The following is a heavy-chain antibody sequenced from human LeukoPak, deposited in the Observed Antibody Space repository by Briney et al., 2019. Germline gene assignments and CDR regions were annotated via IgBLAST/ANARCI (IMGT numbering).Heavy chain of an antibody. D-gene: IGHD4-11*01. CDR3: ASGPLKELQELPYANYYYYYYMDV. V-gene: IGHV4-34*01. CDR1: GGSFSGYY. J-gene: IGHJ6*03. CDR2: IYHSGST. Sequence: PSETLSLTCAVYGGSFSGYYWSWIRQPPGKGLEWIGSIYHSGSTYYNPSLKSRVTISVDTSKNQFSLKLSSVTAADTAVYYCASGPLKELQELPYANYYYYYYMDVWGKGTTVTVSS.